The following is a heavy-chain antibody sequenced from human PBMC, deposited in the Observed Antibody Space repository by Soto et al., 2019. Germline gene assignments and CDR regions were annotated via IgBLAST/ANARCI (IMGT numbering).Heavy chain of an antibody. J-gene: IGHJ6*02. Sequence: GESLKISCKGSGYSFTSYWIGWVRQMHGKGLEWMGIIYPGDSDTRYSPSFQGQVTTSADKSISTAYLQWSSLKASDTAMYYCARQGCSGGSCYPIGYYYYGMDVWGQGTTVTVSS. D-gene: IGHD2-15*01. CDR2: IYPGDSDT. CDR1: GYSFTSYW. CDR3: ARQGCSGGSCYPIGYYYYGMDV. V-gene: IGHV5-51*01.